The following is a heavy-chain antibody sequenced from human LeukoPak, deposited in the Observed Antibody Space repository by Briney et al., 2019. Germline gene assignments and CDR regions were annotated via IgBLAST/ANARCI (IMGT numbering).Heavy chain of an antibody. J-gene: IGHJ4*02. Sequence: ASVKVSCKASGYTFTSYDINWVRQATGQGLEWMGWMNPNSGNTGYAQKFQGRVTMTRNTSISTAYMELSSLRSEDTAVYYCASEEGDGYCSGGSCYSVWGQGTLVTVSS. D-gene: IGHD2-15*01. V-gene: IGHV1-8*01. CDR2: MNPNSGNT. CDR1: GYTFTSYD. CDR3: ASEEGDGYCSGGSCYSV.